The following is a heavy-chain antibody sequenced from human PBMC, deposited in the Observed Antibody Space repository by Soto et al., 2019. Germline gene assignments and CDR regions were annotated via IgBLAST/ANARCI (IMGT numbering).Heavy chain of an antibody. CDR3: ARAPQIHYYDSSGSSYYFDY. CDR2: IKQDGSEK. CDR1: GFTFSSDW. Sequence: PGGSLRLSCAASGFTFSSDWMSWVRQAPGKGLELEAKIKQDGSEKYYVDSVKGRFTISRDNAKNSLYLQMNSLRAEDTAVYYCARAPQIHYYDSSGSSYYFDYWGQGTLVTVSS. D-gene: IGHD3-22*01. V-gene: IGHV3-7*03. J-gene: IGHJ4*02.